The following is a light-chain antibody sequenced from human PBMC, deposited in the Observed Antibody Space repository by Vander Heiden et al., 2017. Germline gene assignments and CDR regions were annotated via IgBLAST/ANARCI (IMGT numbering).Light chain of an antibody. CDR3: AAWDDSLNGL. CDR2: SNN. Sequence: QSVLTQPPSASGTPGQRVTISFSGSSPNIGSNTVNWYRQLPGTAPKLLIYSNNQRPSGVPDRFSGSKSGTSASLAISGLQSEDEADYYCAAWDDSLNGLFGGGTKLTVL. J-gene: IGLJ2*01. CDR1: SPNIGSNT. V-gene: IGLV1-44*01.